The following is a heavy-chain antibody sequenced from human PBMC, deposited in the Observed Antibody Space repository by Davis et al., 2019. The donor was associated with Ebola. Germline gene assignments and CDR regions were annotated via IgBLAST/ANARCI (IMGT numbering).Heavy chain of an antibody. J-gene: IGHJ6*04. D-gene: IGHD4-17*01. V-gene: IGHV3-74*01. Sequence: PGGSLRPSCAASAFTFSSYWMHWVRHPPGKGLVWVSRTNSDGSITSYADSVKGRFTISRDNAKNTLYLQMNSLRDEDTAVYYCARAYAYGIDVWGKGTTVTVSS. CDR3: ARAYAYGIDV. CDR2: TNSDGSIT. CDR1: AFTFSSYW.